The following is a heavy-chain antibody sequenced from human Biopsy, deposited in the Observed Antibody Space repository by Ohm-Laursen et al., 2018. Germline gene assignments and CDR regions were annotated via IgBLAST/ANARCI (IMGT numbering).Heavy chain of an antibody. J-gene: IGHJ4*02. D-gene: IGHD3-16*01. CDR1: GGAISSYY. CDR3: ARAAFGPFDS. Sequence: GTLSLTCTVSGGAISSYYWNWIRQPAGKGLEWIGRIYTSGSTNFNPSLKSRVTMSIDTSKNQFSLRLSSVTAADTAVYYCARAAFGPFDSWGRGALVTVSS. V-gene: IGHV4-4*07. CDR2: IYTSGST.